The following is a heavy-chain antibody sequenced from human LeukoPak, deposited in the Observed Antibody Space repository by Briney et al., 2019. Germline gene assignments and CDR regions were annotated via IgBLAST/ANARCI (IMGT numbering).Heavy chain of an antibody. CDR2: ISTTSSYT. CDR3: ARDGSSGWYWVNY. V-gene: IGHV3-11*06. J-gene: IGHJ4*02. CDR1: GFTFSAYY. D-gene: IGHD6-19*01. Sequence: GGSLRLSCAASGFTFSAYYMNWIRQVPGKGLEWVSYISTTSSYTNYADPVKGRFTISRDDAKNSLYLQMNSLRAEDTAVYYCARDGSSGWYWVNYWGQGTLVTVSS.